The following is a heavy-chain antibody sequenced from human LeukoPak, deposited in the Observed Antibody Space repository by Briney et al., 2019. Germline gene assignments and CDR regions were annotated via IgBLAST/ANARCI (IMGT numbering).Heavy chain of an antibody. CDR1: GFTFSSYA. CDR3: AKIGGSYFDY. Sequence: GGSLRLSCAASGFTFSSYAMSWVRQAPGKGLEWVSAISGSGGSTYYADSVRGRLTISRDNSKNTLYLQMNSLRAEDTAVYYCAKIGGSYFDYWGQGTLVTVSS. J-gene: IGHJ4*02. V-gene: IGHV3-23*01. D-gene: IGHD1-26*01. CDR2: ISGSGGST.